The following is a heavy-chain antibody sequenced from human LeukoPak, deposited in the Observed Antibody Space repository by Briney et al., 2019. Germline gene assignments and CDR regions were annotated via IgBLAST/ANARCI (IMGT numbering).Heavy chain of an antibody. Sequence: LPGGFLRPSCAAPGFTFSTYATSWGHRAPGKGLRWGSAISGSAGSTYYADSVKGRFTISRENSKNTLYLKMISLRAEATAVYYCAKFNSPLIGYYYYGMDVWGQGTTVTVSS. CDR1: GFTFSTYA. V-gene: IGHV3-23*01. CDR2: ISGSAGST. J-gene: IGHJ6*02. CDR3: AKFNSPLIGYYYYGMDV. D-gene: IGHD5-18*01.